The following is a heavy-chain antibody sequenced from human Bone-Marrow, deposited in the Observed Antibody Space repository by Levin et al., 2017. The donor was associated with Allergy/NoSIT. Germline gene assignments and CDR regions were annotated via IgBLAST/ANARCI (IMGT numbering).Heavy chain of an antibody. D-gene: IGHD5-12*01. J-gene: IGHJ4*02. CDR3: AHPNNTYDSEIED. CDR1: GFSLSTSGLG. V-gene: IGHV2-5*02. CDR2: IYCDGDK. Sequence: SGPTLVKPTQTLTLTCTFSGFSLSTSGLGVGWIRQPPGKALEWLAFIYCDGDKRYSLSLKRRLTINKDTYNNQVVLTLTHVDPVDTATYFCAHPNNTYDSEIEDWGQGTLVADSS.